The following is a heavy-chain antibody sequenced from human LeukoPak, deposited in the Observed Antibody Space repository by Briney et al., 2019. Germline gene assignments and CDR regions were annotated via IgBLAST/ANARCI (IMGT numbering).Heavy chain of an antibody. Sequence: PSETLSLTCTVSGGSISSGDYYWSWIRQPPGKGLEWIGYIYYSGSTYYNPSLKSRVTISVDTSKNQFSLKLSSVTAADTAVYYCARAPIPTGIYYYYYYYMDVWGKGTTVTVSS. V-gene: IGHV4-30-4*01. CDR1: GGSISSGDYY. J-gene: IGHJ6*03. CDR3: ARAPIPTGIYYYYYYYMDV. D-gene: IGHD2-15*01. CDR2: IYYSGST.